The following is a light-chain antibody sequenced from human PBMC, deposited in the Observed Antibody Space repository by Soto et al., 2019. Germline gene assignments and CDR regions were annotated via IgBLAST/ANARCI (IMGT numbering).Light chain of an antibody. CDR1: SSNIGAGSG. CDR2: RNT. CDR3: QSFDSSLTGYV. V-gene: IGLV1-40*01. J-gene: IGLJ1*01. Sequence: QSVLTQPPSVSGAPGQRVTISCTGGSSNIGAGSGVHWYQQLPGTAPKLLIYRNTTRPSGVPDRFSGSKSGTSASLAITGLQAEDEADYYCQSFDSSLTGYVFGTGTKVTVL.